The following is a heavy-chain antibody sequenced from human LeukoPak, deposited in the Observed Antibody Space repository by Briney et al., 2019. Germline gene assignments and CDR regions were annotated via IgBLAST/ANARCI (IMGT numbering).Heavy chain of an antibody. V-gene: IGHV3-33*01. CDR2: IWYDGSNK. D-gene: IGHD1-26*01. Sequence: PGRSLRLPCAASGFTFSSYGMHWVRQAPGKGLEWVAVIWYDGSNKYYADSVKGRFTISRDNSKNTLYLQMNSLRAEDTAVYYCARDGVVGAYYFDYWGQGTLVTVSS. CDR3: ARDGVVGAYYFDY. CDR1: GFTFSSYG. J-gene: IGHJ4*02.